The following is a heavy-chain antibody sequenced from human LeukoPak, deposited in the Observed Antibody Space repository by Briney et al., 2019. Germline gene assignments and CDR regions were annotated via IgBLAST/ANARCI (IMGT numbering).Heavy chain of an antibody. CDR2: INPNSGGT. J-gene: IGHJ4*02. CDR1: GYTFTGYY. D-gene: IGHD3-10*01. V-gene: IGHV1-2*02. CDR3: ARDGASILWFGELSRMSYFDY. Sequence: ASVKVSCKASGYTFTGYYMHWVRQAPGQGLEWMGWINPNSGGTYYAQKFQGRVTMTSDTSISTAYMELSRLRSDNTAVYYCARDGASILWFGELSRMSYFDYWGQGTLVTVSS.